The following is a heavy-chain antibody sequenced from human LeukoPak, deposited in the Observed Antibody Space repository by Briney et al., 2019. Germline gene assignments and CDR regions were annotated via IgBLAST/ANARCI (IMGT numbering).Heavy chain of an antibody. Sequence: GGSLRLSCAASGFTFDDYGMSWVRQAPGEGLEWVSGINLNGGSTGYADSVKGRFTISRDNAKNSLYLQMNSLRAEDTAVYYCARAEYYYDSSGYSTFDYWGQGTLVTVSS. CDR2: INLNGGST. V-gene: IGHV3-20*04. J-gene: IGHJ4*02. CDR3: ARAEYYYDSSGYSTFDY. D-gene: IGHD3-22*01. CDR1: GFTFDDYG.